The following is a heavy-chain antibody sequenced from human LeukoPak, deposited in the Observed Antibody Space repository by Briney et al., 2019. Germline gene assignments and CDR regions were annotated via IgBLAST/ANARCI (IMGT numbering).Heavy chain of an antibody. CDR2: IYYSGST. CDR1: GGSIGSYY. Sequence: SETLSLTCTVSGGSIGSYYWSWIRQPPGKGLEWIGYIYYSGSTNYNPSLKSRVTISVDTSKNQFSLKLSSVTAADTAVYYCARVQLTHDAFGMWGQGTMVTVSS. D-gene: IGHD4-11*01. J-gene: IGHJ3*02. CDR3: ARVQLTHDAFGM. V-gene: IGHV4-59*01.